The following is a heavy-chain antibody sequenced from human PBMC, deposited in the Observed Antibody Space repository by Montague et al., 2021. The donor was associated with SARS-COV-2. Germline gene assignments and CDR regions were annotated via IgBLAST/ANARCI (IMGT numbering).Heavy chain of an antibody. V-gene: IGHV4-39*01. CDR1: GAPLTAGTYH. CDR3: ATYYDILTGYYIDAFDI. Sequence: SETLSLTCTVSGAPLTAGTYHWAWVRQPPGQGLEWIGNIFHSGSASYNPSLKSRVTMSVDASKNQFSLKLSSVTAAGTAVYYCATYYDILTGYYIDAFDIWGQGTMVTVSS. CDR2: IFHSGSA. D-gene: IGHD3-9*01. J-gene: IGHJ3*02.